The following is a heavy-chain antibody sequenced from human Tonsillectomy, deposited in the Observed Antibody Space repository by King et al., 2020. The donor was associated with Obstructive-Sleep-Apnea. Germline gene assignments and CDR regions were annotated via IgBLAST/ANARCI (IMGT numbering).Heavy chain of an antibody. CDR1: GFTFSSYW. CDR2: INSDGSST. V-gene: IGHV3-74*01. CDR3: ASPLSSGLLWFGEQPPY. D-gene: IGHD3-10*01. Sequence: EVQLVESGGGSVQPGGSLRLSCAASGFTFSSYWMHWVRQAPGKGLVWVSRINSDGSSTSYADSVNGRFTISRDNAKNTLYLQMNSLRAEDTAVYYCASPLSSGLLWFGEQPPYWGQGTLVTVSS. J-gene: IGHJ4*02.